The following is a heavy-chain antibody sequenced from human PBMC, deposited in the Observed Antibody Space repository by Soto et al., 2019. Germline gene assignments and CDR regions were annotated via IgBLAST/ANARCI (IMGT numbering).Heavy chain of an antibody. CDR3: ARDSRNRQEGMDV. Sequence: EVHLVESGGGLVKPGGSLRLSCAASGFTFSTYSINWVRQAPGKGLEWVASISSNVDYIYYADSVKGRFTISRDNAQNSLFLQMNSLRAEDTAVYFCARDSRNRQEGMDVWGHGTTVTVSS. CDR1: GFTFSTYS. CDR2: ISSNVDYI. J-gene: IGHJ6*02. V-gene: IGHV3-21*01.